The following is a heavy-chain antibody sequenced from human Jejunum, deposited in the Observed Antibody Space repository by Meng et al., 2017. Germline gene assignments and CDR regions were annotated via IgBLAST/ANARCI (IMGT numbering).Heavy chain of an antibody. CDR2: IKEDGSEK. J-gene: IGHJ4*02. D-gene: IGHD3-22*01. Sequence: GGSLRLSCAVSGFMLNKYWMSWVRQPPGKGLEWVASIKEDGSEKKYVDSVEGRFIISRDNAENLLDLQLSSLRSEDTAVYYCARVFLYEGSGYRHFDSWGRGTLVTVSS. CDR3: ARVFLYEGSGYRHFDS. CDR1: GFMLNKYW. V-gene: IGHV3-7*04.